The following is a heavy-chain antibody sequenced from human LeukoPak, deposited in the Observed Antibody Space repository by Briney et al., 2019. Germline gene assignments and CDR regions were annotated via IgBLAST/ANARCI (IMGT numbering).Heavy chain of an antibody. CDR2: IYHSGST. J-gene: IGHJ4*02. CDR3: AGGGAGYFDY. V-gene: IGHV4-30-2*01. Sequence: SETLSLTCTVSGGSISSGGYYWSWIRQPPGKGLEWIGYIYHSGSTYYNPSLKSRVTISVDRSKNQFSLKLSSVTAADTAVYYCAGGGAGYFDYWGQGTLVTVSS. D-gene: IGHD3-10*01. CDR1: GGSISSGGYY.